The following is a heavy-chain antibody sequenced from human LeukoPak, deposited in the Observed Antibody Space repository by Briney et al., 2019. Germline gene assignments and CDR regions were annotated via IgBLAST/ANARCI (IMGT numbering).Heavy chain of an antibody. CDR2: ILGNGHAS. J-gene: IGHJ4*02. V-gene: IGHV3-64*02. CDR1: GFTFSSYP. Sequence: GGSLRLSCVASGFTFSSYPMHWVRQAPDKGLEYLSAILGNGHASFYADSVKGRFTISRDNSKNTLYLQMGSLRADDMAVYYCARDSSSGYSFDSWGQGTLVTVSS. CDR3: ARDSSSGYSFDS. D-gene: IGHD6-19*01.